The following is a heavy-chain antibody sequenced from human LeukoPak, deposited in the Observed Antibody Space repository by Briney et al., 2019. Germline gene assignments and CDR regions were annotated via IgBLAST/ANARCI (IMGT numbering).Heavy chain of an antibody. V-gene: IGHV5-10-1*01. CDR1: GYSFTSYW. CDR3: ARQRTGGDWYFDL. D-gene: IGHD3-16*01. CDR2: IDPSDSYT. Sequence: GESLKISCKGSGYSFTSYWISWVRQLPGKGQEWMGRIDPSDSYTNYSPSFQGHVTISTDKSITTAYLQWSSLKASDTAMYFCARQRTGGDWYFDLWGRGTLVTVSS. J-gene: IGHJ2*01.